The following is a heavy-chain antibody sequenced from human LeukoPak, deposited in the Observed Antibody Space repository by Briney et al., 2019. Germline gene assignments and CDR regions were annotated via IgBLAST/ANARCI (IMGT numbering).Heavy chain of an antibody. V-gene: IGHV4-39*01. CDR1: GGSISSSSYY. D-gene: IGHD6-13*01. CDR3: ANTPLAAGGSLSAPLTS. CDR2: IYYSGST. J-gene: IGHJ4*02. Sequence: SETLSHTCTVSGGSISSSSYYWVWIRQPPGKGLEWIGSIYYSGSTYYNPSLESRVTISVDTSKNQFSLKLSSVTAADTAVYYCANTPLAAGGSLSAPLTSWAQGTLVTVSS.